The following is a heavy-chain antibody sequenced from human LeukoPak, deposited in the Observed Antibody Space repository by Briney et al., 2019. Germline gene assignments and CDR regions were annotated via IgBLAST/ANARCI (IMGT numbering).Heavy chain of an antibody. CDR3: ARPSGPRDYYYMDV. CDR2: ISAYNGNT. J-gene: IGHJ6*03. Sequence: ASVKVSCKASGYTFTSYGISWVQQAPGQGLEWMGWISAYNGNTNYAQKLQGRVTMTTDTSTSTAYMELRSLRSEDTAVYYCARPSGPRDYYYMDVWGKGTTVTVSS. V-gene: IGHV1-18*01. CDR1: GYTFTSYG.